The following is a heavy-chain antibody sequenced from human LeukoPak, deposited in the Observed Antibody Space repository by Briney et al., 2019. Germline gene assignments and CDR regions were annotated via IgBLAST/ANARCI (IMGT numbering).Heavy chain of an antibody. V-gene: IGHV3-74*01. CDR3: AREVAAANFDY. CDR2: IKSDGSST. D-gene: IGHD6-13*01. J-gene: IGHJ4*02. Sequence: GGSLRLSCAASGFTFSSYWMHWVRQAPGKGLVWVSRIKSDGSSTSYADSVKGRFTISRDNAKNTLYLQMNSLRAEDTAVYYCAREVAAANFDYWGQGTLVTVSS. CDR1: GFTFSSYW.